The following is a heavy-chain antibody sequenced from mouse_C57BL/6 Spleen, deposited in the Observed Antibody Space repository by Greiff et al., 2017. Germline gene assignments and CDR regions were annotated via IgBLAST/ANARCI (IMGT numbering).Heavy chain of an antibody. CDR2: ISSGSSTI. CDR1: GFTFSDYG. Sequence: EVMLVESGGGLVKPGGSLKLSCAASGFTFSDYGMHWVRQAPEKGMEWVAYISSGSSTIYYADTVKGRFTISRDNAKKTLFLQMTSLRSEDTAMYYCARPGTAYWGQGTLVTVSA. D-gene: IGHD4-1*01. V-gene: IGHV5-17*01. CDR3: ARPGTAY. J-gene: IGHJ3*01.